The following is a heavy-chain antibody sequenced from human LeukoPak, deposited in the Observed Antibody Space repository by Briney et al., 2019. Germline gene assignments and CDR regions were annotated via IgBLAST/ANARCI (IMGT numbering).Heavy chain of an antibody. Sequence: SETLSLTCAVYGGSFSGYYWSWIRQPPGKGLEWIGEISHSGSTNYNPSLKSRVTISVDTSKNQFSLKLSSVTAADTAVYYCARKGIYRGSLDYWGQGTLVTVSS. CDR3: ARKGIYRGSLDY. V-gene: IGHV4-34*01. CDR1: GGSFSGYY. D-gene: IGHD3-16*02. CDR2: ISHSGST. J-gene: IGHJ4*02.